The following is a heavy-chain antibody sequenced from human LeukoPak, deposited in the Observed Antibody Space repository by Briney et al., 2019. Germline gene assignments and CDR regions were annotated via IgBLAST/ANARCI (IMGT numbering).Heavy chain of an antibody. CDR2: ISGDGGST. Sequence: PGGSLRLSCAASGFTFDDYAMHWVRQAPGKGLEWVSLISGDGGSTYDADSVKGRFTISRDNSKNSLYLQMKSLRTEDTALYYCAKYMGSSGYYVDYWGQGTLVTVSS. J-gene: IGHJ4*01. CDR3: AKYMGSSGYYVDY. D-gene: IGHD3-22*01. CDR1: GFTFDDYA. V-gene: IGHV3-43*02.